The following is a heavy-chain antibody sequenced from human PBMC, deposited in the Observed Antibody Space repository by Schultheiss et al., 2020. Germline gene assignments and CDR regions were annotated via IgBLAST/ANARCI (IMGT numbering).Heavy chain of an antibody. V-gene: IGHV3-48*01. CDR2: ISSSSSTI. CDR1: GFTFSSYS. CDR3: ASIFGAVYYYYYGMDV. Sequence: GESLKISCAASGFTFSSYSMNWVRQAPGKGLEWVSYISSSSSTIYYADSVKGRFTISRDNAKNSLYLQMNSLRAEDTAVYYCASIFGAVYYYYYGMDVWGKGITVTVAS. D-gene: IGHD3-3*01. J-gene: IGHJ6*04.